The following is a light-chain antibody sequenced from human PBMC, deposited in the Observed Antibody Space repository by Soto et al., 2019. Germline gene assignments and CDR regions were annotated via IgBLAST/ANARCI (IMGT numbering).Light chain of an antibody. CDR3: PQRSNWTSIT. CDR1: QRVSSY. Sequence: EIVLTQSPATLSLSPGERATLSCRASQRVSSYLAWYQQKPGQSPRLLIYDASTRAPGIPARFSGSGTGTDFTLTISSLEPEDSAVYHCPQRSNWTSITCGQGTRLEIK. V-gene: IGKV3-11*01. J-gene: IGKJ5*01. CDR2: DAS.